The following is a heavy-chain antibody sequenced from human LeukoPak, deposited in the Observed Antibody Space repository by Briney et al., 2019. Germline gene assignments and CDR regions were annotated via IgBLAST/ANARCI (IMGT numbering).Heavy chain of an antibody. J-gene: IGHJ4*02. CDR3: AHSPRYCSSTSCRYFDY. D-gene: IGHD2-2*01. CDR1: GGSISSSNW. CDR2: IYHSGST. V-gene: IGHV4-4*02. Sequence: SETLSLTCAVSGGSISSSNWWSWVRQPPGKGLEWIGEIYHSGSTYYNPSLKSRVTISVDKSKNQFSLKLSSVTAADTAVYYCAHSPRYCSSTSCRYFDYWGQGTLVTVSS.